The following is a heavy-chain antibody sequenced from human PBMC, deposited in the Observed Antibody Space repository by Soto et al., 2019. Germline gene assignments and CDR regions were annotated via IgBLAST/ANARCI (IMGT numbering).Heavy chain of an antibody. CDR1: GYSFTSYW. Sequence: GESLKISCKGSGYSFTSYWIGWVRQMPGKGLEWMGIIYPGDSDTRYSPSFQGQVTISADKSISTAYLQWSSLKASDTAMYYCARLDYDIFTGYYTSIYYYYGMDVWGQGTTVTVSS. CDR3: ARLDYDIFTGYYTSIYYYYGMDV. D-gene: IGHD3-9*01. J-gene: IGHJ6*02. CDR2: IYPGDSDT. V-gene: IGHV5-51*01.